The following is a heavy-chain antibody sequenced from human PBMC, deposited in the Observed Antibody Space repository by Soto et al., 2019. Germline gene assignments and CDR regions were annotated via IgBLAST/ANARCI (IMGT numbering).Heavy chain of an antibody. CDR2: IGVSSSHYI. J-gene: IGHJ4*02. Sequence: EVQLVESGGGLVKPGGSLRLSCAASGFAFSSYSMNWVRQAPGKGLEWVSSIGVSSSHYISYADSLKGRFTISRDNAKSSLHQQINSLRDEDAAVYYCARDQGWGDCGDYCLWGQGTLVTVSS. CDR1: GFAFSSYS. D-gene: IGHD4-17*01. CDR3: ARDQGWGDCGDYCL. V-gene: IGHV3-21*01.